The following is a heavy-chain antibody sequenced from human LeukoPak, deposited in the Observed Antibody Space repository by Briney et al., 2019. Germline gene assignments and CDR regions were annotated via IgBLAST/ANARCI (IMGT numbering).Heavy chain of an antibody. Sequence: SETLSLTCGVSGDSTTTLYWTWNRQPPGKGLEWIGYFSYSGSDNYNPSLKGRVTISVDTSKTQFSLKLNSVTAADTAMYYCVRGLQYNSGLFDLWGQGTPVTVSS. J-gene: IGHJ4*02. CDR3: VRGLQYNSGLFDL. D-gene: IGHD1-20*01. CDR1: GDSTTTLY. CDR2: FSYSGSD. V-gene: IGHV4-59*01.